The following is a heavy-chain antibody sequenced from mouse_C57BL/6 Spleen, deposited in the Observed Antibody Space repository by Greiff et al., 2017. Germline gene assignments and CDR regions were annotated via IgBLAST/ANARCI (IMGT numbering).Heavy chain of an antibody. D-gene: IGHD4-1*01. CDR2: INPNNGGT. CDR1: GYTFTDYY. Sequence: VQLQQSGPELVKPGASVKISCKASGYTFTDYYMNWVKQSHGKSLEWIGDINPNNGGTSYNQKFKGKATLTVDKSSSTAYMELRSLTSEDSAVYYCARRANWEDYWGQGTTRTVSS. J-gene: IGHJ2*01. V-gene: IGHV1-26*01. CDR3: ARRANWEDY.